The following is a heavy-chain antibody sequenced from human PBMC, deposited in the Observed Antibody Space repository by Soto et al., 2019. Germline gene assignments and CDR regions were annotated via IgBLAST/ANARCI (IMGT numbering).Heavy chain of an antibody. Sequence: PGGSVRLSCASSCFMFSTTDMSWVRQAPGKGLEWVTTIEGSGTITYYADSVRGRFTISRDNSKNTVYLQMDSLTADDTAVYYCVKNSGWFNSWGQGTPVTVSS. CDR2: IEGSGTIT. CDR3: VKNSGWFNS. V-gene: IGHV3-23*01. D-gene: IGHD3-10*01. J-gene: IGHJ5*01. CDR1: CFMFSTTD.